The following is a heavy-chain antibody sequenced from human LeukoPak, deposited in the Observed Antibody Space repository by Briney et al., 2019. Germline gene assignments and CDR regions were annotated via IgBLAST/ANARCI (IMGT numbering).Heavy chain of an antibody. Sequence: ASVTVSFKGSGYTLISYALHWVRQARGQRLAWMGWINVGNGKTKYSQRFPGRVTITKATSASTIYMECSSRRSEDTAVYYCARDRTVRGLIRNWFDPWGQGTLVTVSS. V-gene: IGHV1-3*01. D-gene: IGHD3-10*01. CDR3: ARDRTVRGLIRNWFDP. CDR1: GYTLISYA. CDR2: INVGNGKT. J-gene: IGHJ5*02.